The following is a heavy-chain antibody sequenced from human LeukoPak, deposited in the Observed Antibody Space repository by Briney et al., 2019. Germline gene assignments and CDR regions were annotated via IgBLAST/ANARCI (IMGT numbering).Heavy chain of an antibody. V-gene: IGHV3-30*02. Sequence: PGGSLRLSCAASGFTFSSYGMHWVRQAPGNGLEWVAYVRYDGGSNSYADSVKGRFSISRDNSKNTLYLEMNGLRAEDTAVYYCVRGWGSTVYASAFDVWGQGTMVTVSS. J-gene: IGHJ3*01. CDR3: VRGWGSTVYASAFDV. CDR1: GFTFSSYG. D-gene: IGHD2/OR15-2a*01. CDR2: VRYDGGSN.